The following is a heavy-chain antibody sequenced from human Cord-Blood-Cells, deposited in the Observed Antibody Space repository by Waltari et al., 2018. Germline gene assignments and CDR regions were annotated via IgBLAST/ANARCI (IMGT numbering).Heavy chain of an antibody. CDR2: IKSKTDGGTT. Sequence: EVQLVESGGGLVKPGGSIRLSWAASGVTCSNVWLSWGRPAPGKGLEWVGRIKSKTDGGTTDYAAPVKGRFTISRDDSKNTLYLQMNSLKTEDTAVYYCTTDRTGQQLDYWGQGTLVTVSS. D-gene: IGHD6-13*01. V-gene: IGHV3-15*01. J-gene: IGHJ4*02. CDR1: GVTCSNVW. CDR3: TTDRTGQQLDY.